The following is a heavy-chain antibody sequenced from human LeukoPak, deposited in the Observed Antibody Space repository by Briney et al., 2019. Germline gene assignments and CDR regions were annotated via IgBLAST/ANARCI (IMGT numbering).Heavy chain of an antibody. Sequence: PGGPLRLSCAASGFTFSSYAMTWVRQAPGKGLEWVSSIDGSGHYTHSGDPVRGRFTISRDNSKNTLYLQMNSLRAEDTAIYYCAKHDYGDYKAYDYWGQGTLVTVSP. D-gene: IGHD4-17*01. V-gene: IGHV3-23*01. CDR2: IDGSGHYT. CDR3: AKHDYGDYKAYDY. CDR1: GFTFSSYA. J-gene: IGHJ4*02.